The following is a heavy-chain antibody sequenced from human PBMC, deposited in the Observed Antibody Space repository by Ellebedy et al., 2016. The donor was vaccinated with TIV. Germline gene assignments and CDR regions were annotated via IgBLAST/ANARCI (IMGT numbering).Heavy chain of an antibody. CDR3: ARKWDFGDYHFDY. V-gene: IGHV4-30-4*08. J-gene: IGHJ4*02. D-gene: IGHD4-17*01. CDR2: ICYSGST. Sequence: LRLSXAASGFTFSDHYMDWVRQPPGKGLEWIGYICYSGSTYYNPSLKSRLYMSVDTSKNQFSLRLTSVTVADTAVYYCARKWDFGDYHFDYWGQGTLVTVSS. CDR1: GFTFSDHY.